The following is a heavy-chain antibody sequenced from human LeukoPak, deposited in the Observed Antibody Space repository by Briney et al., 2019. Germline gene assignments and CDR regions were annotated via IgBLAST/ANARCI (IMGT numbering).Heavy chain of an antibody. CDR2: INHSGST. CDR1: GGSFSGYH. V-gene: IGHV4-34*01. J-gene: IGHJ5*02. D-gene: IGHD2-2*01. Sequence: KPSETLSLTCAVYGGSFSGYHWSWIRQPPGKGLEWIGEINHSGSTNYNPSLKSRVTISVDTSKNQFSLKLSSVTAADTAVYYCARVGRRYCSSTSCYPGWFDPWGQGTLVTVSS. CDR3: ARVGRRYCSSTSCYPGWFDP.